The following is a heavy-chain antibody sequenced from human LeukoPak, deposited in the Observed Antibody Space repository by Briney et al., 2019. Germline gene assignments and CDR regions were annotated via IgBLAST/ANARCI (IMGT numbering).Heavy chain of an antibody. Sequence: SVKVSCKASGGTFSSYAISWVRQAPGQGLEWMGRIIPILGIANCAQKFQGRVTITADKSTSTAYMELSSLRSEDTAVYYCARDSPIVATILGSNWFDPWGQGTLSPSPQ. CDR2: IIPILGIA. D-gene: IGHD5-12*01. CDR1: GGTFSSYA. CDR3: ARDSPIVATILGSNWFDP. J-gene: IGHJ5*02. V-gene: IGHV1-69*04.